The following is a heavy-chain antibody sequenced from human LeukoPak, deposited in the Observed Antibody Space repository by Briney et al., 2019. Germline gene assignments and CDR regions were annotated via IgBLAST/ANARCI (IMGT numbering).Heavy chain of an antibody. D-gene: IGHD3-10*01. Sequence: SETLSLTCTVSGGSISSSSYYWGWIRQPPGKGLEWIGSIYYSGSTYYNPSLKSRVTISVDTSKNQFSLKLSSVTAADTAVYYCARLWFGDNWFDPWGQGTLVTVSS. CDR1: GGSISSSSYY. CDR3: ARLWFGDNWFDP. J-gene: IGHJ5*02. V-gene: IGHV4-39*07. CDR2: IYYSGST.